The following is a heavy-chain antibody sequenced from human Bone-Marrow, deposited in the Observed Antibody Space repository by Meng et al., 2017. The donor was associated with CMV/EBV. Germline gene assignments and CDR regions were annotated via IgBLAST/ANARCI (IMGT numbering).Heavy chain of an antibody. CDR3: ARGGGPMVRGVINPFDYYYGMDV. CDR1: GGTFSSYA. J-gene: IGHJ6*02. D-gene: IGHD3-10*01. Sequence: SVKVSCKASGGTFSSYAISWVRQAPGQGLEWMGGIIPIFGTANYAQKFQGRVTITTDESTSTAYMERSSLGSEDTAVYYWARGGGPMVRGVINPFDYYYGMDVWGQGTTVTVSS. CDR2: IIPIFGTA. V-gene: IGHV1-69*05.